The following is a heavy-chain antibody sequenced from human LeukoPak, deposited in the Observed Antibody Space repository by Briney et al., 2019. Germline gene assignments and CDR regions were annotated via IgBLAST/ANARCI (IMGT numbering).Heavy chain of an antibody. CDR2: IIPIFGTA. CDR1: GGTFSSYA. CDR3: ASTGYSSGWYPFDY. D-gene: IGHD6-19*01. V-gene: IGHV1-69*05. J-gene: IGHJ4*02. Sequence: SVKVSFKASGGTFSSYAISWVRQAPGQGLEWMGRIIPIFGTANYAQKFQGRVTITTDESTSTAYMELSSLRSEDTVLYYCASTGYSSGWYPFDYWGQGTLVTVSS.